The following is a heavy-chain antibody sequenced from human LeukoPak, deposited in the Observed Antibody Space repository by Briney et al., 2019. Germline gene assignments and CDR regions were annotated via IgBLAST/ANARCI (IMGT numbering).Heavy chain of an antibody. J-gene: IGHJ4*02. CDR2: ISGSGAAT. Sequence: PGGSLRLSCTASGFTFSSYAMTWVRQAPGKGLEWVSRISGSGAATYYADSVKGRFTISRDNSKNTLYLQMNSLRAEDTAIYYCAKSGSGWYRLDCWGQGMRVTVSS. CDR3: AKSGSGWYRLDC. CDR1: GFTFSSYA. V-gene: IGHV3-23*01. D-gene: IGHD6-19*01.